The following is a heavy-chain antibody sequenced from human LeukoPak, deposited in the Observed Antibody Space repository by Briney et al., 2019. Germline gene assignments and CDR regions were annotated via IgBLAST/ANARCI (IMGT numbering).Heavy chain of an antibody. CDR3: ARGAPVGSNWFDP. D-gene: IGHD3-10*01. CDR2: INPNSGDT. Sequence: ASVTVSCKASGYTFTGYYIHWVRQAPGQGLDWMGWINPNSGDTHFAQKFQGRVTMTRDTSITTAYLELSRLTSDDTAVYYCARGAPVGSNWFDPWGQGTLVTVSP. V-gene: IGHV1-2*02. J-gene: IGHJ5*02. CDR1: GYTFTGYY.